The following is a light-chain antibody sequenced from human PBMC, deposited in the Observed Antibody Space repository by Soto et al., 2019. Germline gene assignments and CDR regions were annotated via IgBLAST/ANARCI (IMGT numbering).Light chain of an antibody. CDR3: QTWGTGIQV. Sequence: QSMLTQSPSASASLGASVKLTCTLTNGHSSYAIAWHQQQPEKGPRYLMKLNSDGSHSKGDGIPDRFSGSSSGAERYLTISSLQSEDEADYYCQTWGTGIQVFGGGTKVTVL. CDR2: LNSDGSH. J-gene: IGLJ3*02. CDR1: NGHSSYA. V-gene: IGLV4-69*01.